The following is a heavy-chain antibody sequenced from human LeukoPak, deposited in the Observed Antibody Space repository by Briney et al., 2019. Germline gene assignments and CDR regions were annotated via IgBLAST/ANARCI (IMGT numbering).Heavy chain of an antibody. CDR1: GNSVSSNSAG. V-gene: IGHV6-1*01. J-gene: IGHJ5*02. CDR2: TYYRSRWYT. D-gene: IGHD3-10*01. Sequence: SQTLSLTCAISGNSVSSNSAGWNWIRQSPSRGLEWLGRTYYRSRWYTDYAIFVESRITINPDTSKNQISLQLNSVTPEDTAVYYCVRDLGPGRAFWFDPWGRGTPVTVSS. CDR3: VRDLGPGRAFWFDP.